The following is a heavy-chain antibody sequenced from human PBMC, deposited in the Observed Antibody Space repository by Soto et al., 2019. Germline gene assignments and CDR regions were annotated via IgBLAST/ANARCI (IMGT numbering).Heavy chain of an antibody. J-gene: IGHJ4*02. D-gene: IGHD4-17*01. Sequence: RLSCAASGFTFSNAWMSWVRQAPGKGLEWVGRIKSKTDGGTTDYAAPVKGRFTISRDDSKNTLYLQMNSLKTEDTAVYYCTTAEDGVTFDYWGQGTLVTVSS. CDR1: GFTFSNAW. V-gene: IGHV3-15*01. CDR2: IKSKTDGGTT. CDR3: TTAEDGVTFDY.